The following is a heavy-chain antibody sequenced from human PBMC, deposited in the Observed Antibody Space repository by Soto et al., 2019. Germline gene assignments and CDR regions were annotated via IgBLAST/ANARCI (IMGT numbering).Heavy chain of an antibody. J-gene: IGHJ6*03. V-gene: IGHV4-59*01. CDR3: AREMGYCTTTSCHAGRLYYYMDV. CDR1: GGSISSYH. D-gene: IGHD2-2*01. Sequence: QVQLQESGPGLVKPSETLSLTCTVSGGSISSYHWSWIRQPPGKGLEWIGEVYNSGSTNYNPSLKNRATISAETSKNHLSLSLSSVTAADTAVYFCAREMGYCTTTSCHAGRLYYYMDVWGKGTTVTVSS. CDR2: VYNSGST.